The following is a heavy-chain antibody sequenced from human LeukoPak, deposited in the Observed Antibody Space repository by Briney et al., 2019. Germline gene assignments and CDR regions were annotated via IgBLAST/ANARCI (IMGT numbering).Heavy chain of an antibody. CDR1: GLTLSSYS. V-gene: IGHV3-23*01. CDR3: AKDTSIGRYCTNGVCSPFDY. CDR2: ISDTGGST. D-gene: IGHD2-8*01. Sequence: PGRSLRLSCAASGLTLSSYSMTWVRQLPGKWLEWVSAISDTGGSTYDADAVKGRFTISRDNSKNTLYLQMNSLRAEDTAVYYCAKDTSIGRYCTNGVCSPFDYWGQGTLVTVSS. J-gene: IGHJ4*02.